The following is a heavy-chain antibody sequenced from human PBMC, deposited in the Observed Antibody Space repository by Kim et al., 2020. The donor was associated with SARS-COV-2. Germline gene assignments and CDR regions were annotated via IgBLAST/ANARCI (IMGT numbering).Heavy chain of an antibody. CDR3: ARNYYGSGSYYGWFDP. D-gene: IGHD3-10*01. CDR2: INPNSGGT. Sequence: ASVKVSCKASGYTFTGYYMHWVRQAPGQGLEWMGRINPNSGGTNYAQKFQGRVTMTRDTSISTAYMELSRLRSDDTAVYYCARNYYGSGSYYGWFDPWGQGTLVTVSS. CDR1: GYTFTGYY. V-gene: IGHV1-2*06. J-gene: IGHJ5*02.